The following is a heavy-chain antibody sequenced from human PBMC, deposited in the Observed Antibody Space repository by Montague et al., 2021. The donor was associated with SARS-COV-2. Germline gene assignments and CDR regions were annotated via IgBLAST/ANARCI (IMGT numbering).Heavy chain of an antibody. V-gene: IGHV1-8*01. CDR1: GYNFNNFA. CDR3: AREMRYDDGVPVRDV. Sequence: SVKVSCKASGYNFNNFAIDWVRQAPGQGLEWMGYMNPDAGNTGYSQKFQGRVTMTRDTSINTAYLELSSLRSEDTAVYYCAREMRYDDGVPVRDVWGQGTLVTVSS. CDR2: MNPDAGNT. D-gene: IGHD2-8*01. J-gene: IGHJ6*02.